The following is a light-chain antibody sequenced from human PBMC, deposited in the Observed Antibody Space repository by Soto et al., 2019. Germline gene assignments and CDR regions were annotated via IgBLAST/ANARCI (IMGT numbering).Light chain of an antibody. V-gene: IGLV2-11*01. CDR2: DVS. Sequence: QSALNQPRSVSGSPGQSVTISCTGTSSDVGNYKYVSWYQQHPGKDPKLMIYDVSKRPSGVPDRFSGSKSGNTASLTISGLQAEDEADYFCCSYAGSYTYVFGTGTKLTVL. CDR3: CSYAGSYTYV. J-gene: IGLJ1*01. CDR1: SSDVGNYKY.